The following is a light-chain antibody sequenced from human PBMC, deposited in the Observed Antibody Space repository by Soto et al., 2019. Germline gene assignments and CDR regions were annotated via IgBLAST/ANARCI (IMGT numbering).Light chain of an antibody. CDR2: AAS. CDR1: QNIANY. V-gene: IGKV1-39*01. Sequence: DIQMTQSPSSLSASVGDRVTITCRASQNIANYLNWYQQKPGKAPNLLIYAASSFQTGVPPRSSGSGSGTDFALTISSLQPEDFATYYCQQTYSAPRTFGQGTKVDIK. CDR3: QQTYSAPRT. J-gene: IGKJ1*01.